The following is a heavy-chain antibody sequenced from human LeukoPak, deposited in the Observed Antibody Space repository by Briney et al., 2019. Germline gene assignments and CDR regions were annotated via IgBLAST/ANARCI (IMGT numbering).Heavy chain of an antibody. J-gene: IGHJ4*02. Sequence: PGGSLRLSCAASGFTFSSYGMHWVRQAPGKGLEWVAVISYDGSNKYYADSVKGRFTISRDNSKNTLYLQMNSLRAEDTAEYYCACGVDDILTGYSIDYWGQGTLVTVSS. V-gene: IGHV3-30*03. CDR1: GFTFSSYG. CDR2: ISYDGSNK. CDR3: ACGVDDILTGYSIDY. D-gene: IGHD3-9*01.